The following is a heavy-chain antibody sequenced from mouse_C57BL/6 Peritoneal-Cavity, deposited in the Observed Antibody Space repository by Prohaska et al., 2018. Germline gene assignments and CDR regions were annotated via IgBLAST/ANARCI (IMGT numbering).Heavy chain of an antibody. CDR1: GFTFSDYG. CDR2: ISSCSSTI. V-gene: IGHV5-17*01. J-gene: IGHJ1*03. Sequence: EVQLVESGGGLVKPGGSLKLSCAASGFTFSDYGMHWVRQAPEKGLEWVAYISSCSSTIYYADTVNGRFTISRDNAKNTLFLQMTSLRSEDTAMYYCARKDYYWYFDVWGTGTTVTVSS. CDR3: ARKDYYWYFDV. D-gene: IGHD2-4*01.